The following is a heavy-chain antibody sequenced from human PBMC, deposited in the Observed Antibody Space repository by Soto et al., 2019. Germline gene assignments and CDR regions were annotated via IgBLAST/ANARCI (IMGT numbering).Heavy chain of an antibody. D-gene: IGHD2-21*02. Sequence: QVHLQESGPGLVRPSQTVSLTCTVSGASISSGDYYYSWIRQSPGKGLEWLGYVSSLGISYYNPALERRPNISGNTTKEQFFLKPASVPAADTAVYYCATYSGDTGWQFDFWGQGTLVTVSS. J-gene: IGHJ4*02. V-gene: IGHV4-30-4*01. CDR3: ATYSGDTGWQFDF. CDR2: VSSLGIS. CDR1: GASISSGDYY.